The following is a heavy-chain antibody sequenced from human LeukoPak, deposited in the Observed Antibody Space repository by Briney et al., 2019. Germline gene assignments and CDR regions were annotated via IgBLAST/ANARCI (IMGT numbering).Heavy chain of an antibody. CDR1: GGSFSGYY. Sequence: SETPSLTCAVYGGSFSGYYWSWIRQPPGKGLEWIGEINHSGSTNYNPSLKSRVTISVDTSKNQFSLKLSSVTAADTAVYYCARGKSYWGQGTLVTVSS. J-gene: IGHJ4*02. CDR2: INHSGST. V-gene: IGHV4-34*01. CDR3: ARGKSY.